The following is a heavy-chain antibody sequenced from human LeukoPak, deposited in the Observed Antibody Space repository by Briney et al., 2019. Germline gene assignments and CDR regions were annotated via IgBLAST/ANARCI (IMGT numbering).Heavy chain of an antibody. V-gene: IGHV4-34*01. CDR1: GGSFSGYY. Sequence: PSETLSLTCAVYGGSFSGYYWSWIRQPPGKGLEWIGEINHSGSTNYNPSLKSRVTILVDTSKNQFSLKLSSVTAADTGVYYCASGLLGRVIPPDFDYWGQGTLVTVSS. CDR2: INHSGST. J-gene: IGHJ4*02. D-gene: IGHD3-16*02. CDR3: ASGLLGRVIPPDFDY.